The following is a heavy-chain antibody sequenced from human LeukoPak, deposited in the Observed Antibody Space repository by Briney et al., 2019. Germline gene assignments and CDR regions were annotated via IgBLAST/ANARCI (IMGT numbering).Heavy chain of an antibody. CDR3: AKDPFPGRLGAFDY. D-gene: IGHD1-26*01. Sequence: GGSLRLSCAASGFTFSSYSMNWVRQAPGKGLEWVSSISSSSSYIYYADSVKGRFTISRDNSKNTLYLQMNNLRAEDTAVYYCAKDPFPGRLGAFDYWGQGTLVTVSS. V-gene: IGHV3-21*04. CDR2: ISSSSSYI. CDR1: GFTFSSYS. J-gene: IGHJ4*02.